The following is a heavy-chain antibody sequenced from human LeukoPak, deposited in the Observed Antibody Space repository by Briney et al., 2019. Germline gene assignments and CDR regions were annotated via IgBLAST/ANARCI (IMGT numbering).Heavy chain of an antibody. Sequence: SETLSLTCAVYGGSFSGYYWSWIRQHPGKGLEWIGYIFYSGSTYYNPSLKSRVTISVDTSKNQFSLNLSSVTAADTAVYYCAKDMATDYGDYVVLYYYYYGMDVWGQGTTVTVSS. CDR3: AKDMATDYGDYVVLYYYYYGMDV. CDR2: IFYSGST. J-gene: IGHJ6*02. V-gene: IGHV4-31*11. D-gene: IGHD4-17*01. CDR1: GGSFSGYY.